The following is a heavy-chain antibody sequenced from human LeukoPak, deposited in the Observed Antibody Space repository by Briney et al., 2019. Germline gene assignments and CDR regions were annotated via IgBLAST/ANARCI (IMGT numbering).Heavy chain of an antibody. CDR3: AKESIHSSSWPFDY. CDR2: IRYDGSNK. V-gene: IGHV3-30*02. CDR1: GFTFSSYG. Sequence: GGSLRLSCAASGFTFSSYGMHWVRQAPGKGLEWVAFIRYDGSNKYYADSVKGRFTISRDNSKNTLYRQMNSLRAEDTAVYYCAKESIHSSSWPFDYWGQGTLVTVSS. D-gene: IGHD6-13*01. J-gene: IGHJ4*02.